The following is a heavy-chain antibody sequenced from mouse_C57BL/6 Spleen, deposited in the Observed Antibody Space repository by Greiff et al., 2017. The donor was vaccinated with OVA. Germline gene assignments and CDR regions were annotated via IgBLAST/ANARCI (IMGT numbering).Heavy chain of an antibody. CDR2: SRNKANDYTT. CDR3: ARDGGTGAY. J-gene: IGHJ3*01. Sequence: EVNVVESGGGLVQSGRSLRLSCATSGFTFSDFYMEWVRQAPGKGLEWIAASRNKANDYTTEYSASVKGRFIVSRDTSQSILYLQMNALRAEDTAIYYCARDGGTGAYWGQGTLVTVSA. V-gene: IGHV7-1*01. CDR1: GFTFSDFY. D-gene: IGHD3-3*01.